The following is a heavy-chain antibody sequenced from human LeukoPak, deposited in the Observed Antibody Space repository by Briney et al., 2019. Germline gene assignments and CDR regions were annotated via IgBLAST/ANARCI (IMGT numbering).Heavy chain of an antibody. J-gene: IGHJ4*02. CDR1: GGSISSYY. V-gene: IGHV4-39*01. CDR3: ARGSSIGRSYYYGLGSYYNVY. CDR2: IYYSGST. D-gene: IGHD3-10*01. Sequence: SETLSLTCTVSGGSISSYYWSWIRQPPGKGLEWIGSIYYSGSTYYNPSLKSRVTISVDTSKNQFSLKLSSVTAADTAVYYCARGSSIGRSYYYGLGSYYNVYWGQGTLVTVSS.